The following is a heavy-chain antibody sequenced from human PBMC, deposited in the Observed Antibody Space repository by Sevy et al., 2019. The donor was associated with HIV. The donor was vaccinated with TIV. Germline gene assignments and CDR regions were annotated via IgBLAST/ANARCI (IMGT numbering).Heavy chain of an antibody. V-gene: IGHV3-7*01. CDR3: ARDDGNYYFHY. CDR1: GFTFSKNW. D-gene: IGHD1-7*01. CDR2: IKQDAGQK. J-gene: IGHJ4*02. Sequence: GGSLRLSCAASGFTFSKNWMGWVRQAPGKGLEWVANIKQDAGQKYYVDSEKGRFTISRDNAKNSLYLQMNSLRAEDTAVYFCARDDGNYYFHYWGQGTLVTVSS.